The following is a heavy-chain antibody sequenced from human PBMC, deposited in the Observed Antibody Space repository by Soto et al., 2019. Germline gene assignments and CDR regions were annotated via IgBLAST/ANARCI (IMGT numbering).Heavy chain of an antibody. CDR2: INHSGST. CDR3: ARNRFYYYYGMDV. CDR1: GGSFSGYY. V-gene: IGHV4-34*01. Sequence: PSETLSLTXAVYGGSFSGYYWSWIRQPPGKGLEWIGEINHSGSTNYNPSLKSRVTISVDTSKNQFSLKLSSVTAADTAVYYCARNRFYYYYGMDVWGQGTTVTVSS. J-gene: IGHJ6*02.